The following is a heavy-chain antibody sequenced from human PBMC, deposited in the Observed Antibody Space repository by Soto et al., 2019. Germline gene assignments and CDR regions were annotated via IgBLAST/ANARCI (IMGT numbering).Heavy chain of an antibody. D-gene: IGHD3-10*01. Sequence: GALVKVSCKASGYTFTGYHMHWVRQAPGQGLEWMGWINPNSGGTNYAQKFQGWVTMTRDTSISTAYMELSRLRSDDTAVYYCARGDYYGSGSYQYYYYGMDVWGQGTTVTVSS. CDR3: ARGDYYGSGSYQYYYYGMDV. V-gene: IGHV1-2*04. J-gene: IGHJ6*02. CDR2: INPNSGGT. CDR1: GYTFTGYH.